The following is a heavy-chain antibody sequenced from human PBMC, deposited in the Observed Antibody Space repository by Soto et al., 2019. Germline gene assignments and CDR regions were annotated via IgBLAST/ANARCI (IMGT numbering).Heavy chain of an antibody. CDR3: VAEKPNYYGMDV. V-gene: IGHV1-58*01. J-gene: IGHJ6*02. Sequence: SVKVSCKASGFTFSSSAVQWVRQARGQRLEWIGWSVVGSGNTYCAQKFQERVTIGWDMSTSTAYMELSSLRSEDTAVYYCVAEKPNYYGMDVWGHGTTVTVSS. CDR2: SVVGSGNT. CDR1: GFTFSSSA.